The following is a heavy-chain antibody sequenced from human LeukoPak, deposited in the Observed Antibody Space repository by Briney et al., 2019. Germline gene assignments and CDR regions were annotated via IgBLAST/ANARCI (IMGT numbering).Heavy chain of an antibody. CDR3: ARALQVGRWFGGNWFDP. Sequence: PSETLSLTCAVYGGSFSGYYWSWIRQPPGKGLEWIGEINHSGSTNYNPSLKSRVTISVDTSKNQFSLKLSSVTAADTAVYYCARALQVGRWFGGNWFDPWGQGTLSPSPQ. CDR2: INHSGST. V-gene: IGHV4-34*01. J-gene: IGHJ5*02. CDR1: GGSFSGYY. D-gene: IGHD3-10*01.